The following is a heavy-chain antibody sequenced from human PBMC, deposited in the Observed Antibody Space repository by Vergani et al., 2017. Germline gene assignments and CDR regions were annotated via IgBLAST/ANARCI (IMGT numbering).Heavy chain of an antibody. D-gene: IGHD3-9*01. J-gene: IGHJ4*02. CDR2: IYSGDST. V-gene: IGHV3-53*01. Sequence: EVQLVESGGGLIQPGGSLRLSCAASGFTVSSNYMSWVRQAPGKGLEWVAVIYSGDSTYYGDSVKGRFTISRDNSKNTLYLQMNTLRAEDTAVYYCARMRSMTGYSGGYFDYWGQGTLVTVSS. CDR3: ARMRSMTGYSGGYFDY. CDR1: GFTVSSNY.